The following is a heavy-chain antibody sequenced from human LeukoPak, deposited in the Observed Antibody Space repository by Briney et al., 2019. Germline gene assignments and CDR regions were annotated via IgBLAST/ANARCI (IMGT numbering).Heavy chain of an antibody. Sequence: GGSLRLSCAASGFTFSSYSMTWVRQAPGKGLEWVSSISSSSSYIYYADSVKGRFTISRDNAKNSLYLQMNSLRAEDTAVYYCARAIYYGYDSSGYYYFDYWGQGTLVTVSS. J-gene: IGHJ4*02. D-gene: IGHD3-22*01. CDR2: ISSSSSYI. V-gene: IGHV3-21*01. CDR1: GFTFSSYS. CDR3: ARAIYYGYDSSGYYYFDY.